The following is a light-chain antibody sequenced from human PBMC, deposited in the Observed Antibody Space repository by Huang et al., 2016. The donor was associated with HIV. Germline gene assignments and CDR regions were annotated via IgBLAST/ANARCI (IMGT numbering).Light chain of an antibody. V-gene: IGKV3-15*01. CDR1: QSVGSN. CDR3: QQYNNWPPTWT. CDR2: GAS. Sequence: EIVMTQSPATLSVSPGERATLSCRASQSVGSNLAWYLQKPGQAPRLLIYGASTRATGTPARVSGSGAGTEFTLTISSLQSEDFAVYSCQQYNNWPPTWTFGQGTKVEIK. J-gene: IGKJ1*01.